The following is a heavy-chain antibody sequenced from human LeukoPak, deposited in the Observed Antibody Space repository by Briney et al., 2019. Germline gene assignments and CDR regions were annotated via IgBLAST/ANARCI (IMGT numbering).Heavy chain of an antibody. CDR1: GGSISSSSYY. Sequence: PSETLSLTCTVSGGSISSSSYYWGWIRQPPGKGLEWIGSIYYSGSTYYNPSLKSRVTISVDTSKNQFSLKLSSVTAADTAVYYCARSSPSGDFWSGYYIPPDYWGQGTLVPVSS. D-gene: IGHD3-3*01. V-gene: IGHV4-39*07. J-gene: IGHJ4*02. CDR2: IYYSGST. CDR3: ARSSPSGDFWSGYYIPPDY.